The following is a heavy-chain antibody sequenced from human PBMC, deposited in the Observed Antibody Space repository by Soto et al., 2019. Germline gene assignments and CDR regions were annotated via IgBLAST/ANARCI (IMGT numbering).Heavy chain of an antibody. V-gene: IGHV4-39*07. J-gene: IGHJ3*02. Sequence: PSETLSLTCTVSGGSISSAPSYWAWIRQPPRKGLEWIGHIFYDGRTTYSPSLRSRVTISVDTSKNQFSLKLSSVTAADTAVYYCARVARPYCSSTSCYLDAFDIWGQGTMVTVSS. CDR3: ARVARPYCSSTSCYLDAFDI. CDR2: IFYDGRT. D-gene: IGHD2-2*01. CDR1: GGSISSAPSY.